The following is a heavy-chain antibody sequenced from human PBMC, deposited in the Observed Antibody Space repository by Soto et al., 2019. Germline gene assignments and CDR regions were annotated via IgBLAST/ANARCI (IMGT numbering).Heavy chain of an antibody. D-gene: IGHD2-21*01. CDR2: ISYAGST. V-gene: IGHV4-59*08. J-gene: IGHJ5*02. CDR1: GGSFSPNY. CDR3: PSPVAYFLSLRP. Sequence: QLQLQESGPGLVKSSETLSLTCTVSGGSFSPNYWSWIRQPPGKGLEWVGYISYAGSTSYHPSLTSRVSISLDSSKSQLSLSLRSVTASDTAVYYYPSPVAYFLSLRPWGPGTPITFSS.